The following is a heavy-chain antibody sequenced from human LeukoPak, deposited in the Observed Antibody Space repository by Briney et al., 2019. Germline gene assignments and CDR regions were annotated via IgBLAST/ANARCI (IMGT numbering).Heavy chain of an antibody. CDR2: ISTGNGNT. J-gene: IGHJ5*02. CDR3: AGALYYYDSSGFDP. V-gene: IGHV1-3*03. D-gene: IGHD3-22*01. CDR1: ASTFSTYA. Sequence: ASVKVSCKASASTFSTYAIHWVRQAPGQGLEWMGWISTGNGNTKYSQEFQGRVTITRDTSASTAYMELSSLRSEDMAVYYCAGALYYYDSSGFDPWGQGTLVTVSS.